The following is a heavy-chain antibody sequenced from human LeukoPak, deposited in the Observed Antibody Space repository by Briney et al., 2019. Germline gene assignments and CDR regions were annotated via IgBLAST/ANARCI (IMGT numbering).Heavy chain of an antibody. CDR1: GGSVSDYY. Sequence: PSETLSLTWAVYGGSVSDYYWSWLRQPPGKGLEWIGEITHSGSANYNPSLKSRVTMSLDTSKNQFSLNLSSVTAADTAVYYCARVGRPLEGTTGLADYWGQGTLVTVSS. V-gene: IGHV4-34*01. CDR3: ARVGRPLEGTTGLADY. J-gene: IGHJ4*02. CDR2: ITHSGSA. D-gene: IGHD4-11*01.